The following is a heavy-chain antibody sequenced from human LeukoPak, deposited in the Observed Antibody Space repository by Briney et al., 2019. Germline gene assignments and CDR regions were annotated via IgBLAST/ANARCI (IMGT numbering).Heavy chain of an antibody. CDR3: ATNTEY. V-gene: IGHV3-53*01. CDR2: IYSGGST. D-gene: IGHD1-14*01. CDR1: GFTFSSYA. Sequence: GGSLRLSCAASGFTFSSYAMSWVRQAPGKGLEWVSVIYSGGSTYYADSVKGRFTISRDNSKNTLYLQMNSLRAEDTAVYYCATNTEYWGQGTLVTVSS. J-gene: IGHJ4*02.